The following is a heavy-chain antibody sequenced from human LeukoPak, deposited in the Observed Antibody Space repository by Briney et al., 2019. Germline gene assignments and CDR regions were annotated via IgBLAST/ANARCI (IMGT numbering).Heavy chain of an antibody. CDR3: ARGGDFWSGPEFDY. Sequence: SVKVSCKASGYTFADYYIHWVRQAPGQGLEWMGGIIPIFGTANYAQKFQGRVTITTDESTSTAYMELSSLRSEDTAVYYCARGGDFWSGPEFDYWGQGTLVTVSS. D-gene: IGHD3-3*01. CDR2: IIPIFGTA. V-gene: IGHV1-69*05. J-gene: IGHJ4*02. CDR1: GYTFADYY.